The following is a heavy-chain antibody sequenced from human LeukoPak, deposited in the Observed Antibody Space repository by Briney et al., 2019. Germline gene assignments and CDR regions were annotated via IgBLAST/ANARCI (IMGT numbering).Heavy chain of an antibody. D-gene: IGHD2-2*01. V-gene: IGHV3-21*01. CDR2: ISSSTSYT. J-gene: IGHJ4*02. Sequence: GGSLRLSCSASGFTFSNYAMNWVRQAPGKGLEWVSSISSSTSYTYYADSVKGRFTISRDNAKNSVYLQMNSLRAEDTAVYYCARVVGYRSSTSCENDYWGQGTLVTVSS. CDR1: GFTFSNYA. CDR3: ARVVGYRSSTSCENDY.